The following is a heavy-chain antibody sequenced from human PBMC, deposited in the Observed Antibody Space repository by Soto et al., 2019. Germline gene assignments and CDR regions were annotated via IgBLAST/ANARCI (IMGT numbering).Heavy chain of an antibody. CDR3: ARDLRRAAAGFHIYYGMDV. J-gene: IGHJ6*02. V-gene: IGHV3-53*01. CDR1: GFTVSSNY. CDR2: IYSGGST. D-gene: IGHD6-13*01. Sequence: EVQLVESGGGLIQPGGSLTLSCAASGFTVSSNYMSWVRQAPGKGLEWVSVIYSGGSTYYADSVKGRFTISRDNSKNTLYLQMNSLRAEDTAVYYCARDLRRAAAGFHIYYGMDVWGQGTTVTVSS.